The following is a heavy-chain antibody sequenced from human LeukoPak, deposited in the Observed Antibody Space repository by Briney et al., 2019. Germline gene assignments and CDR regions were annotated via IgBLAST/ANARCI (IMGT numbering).Heavy chain of an antibody. J-gene: IGHJ3*02. D-gene: IGHD3-22*01. CDR2: INPNSGGT. Sequence: ASVKVSCKASGYTFTGYYMHWVRQAPGQGLEWMGWINPNSGGTNYAQKFQGRVTMTRDTSISTAYMELSRLRSDDTAVYYCASGYYYYDSSGYQDFNDAFDIWGQGTMVTVSS. CDR3: ASGYYYYDSSGYQDFNDAFDI. CDR1: GYTFTGYY. V-gene: IGHV1-2*02.